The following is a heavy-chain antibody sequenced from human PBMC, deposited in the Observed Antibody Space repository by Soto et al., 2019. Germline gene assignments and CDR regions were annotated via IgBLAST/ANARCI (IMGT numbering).Heavy chain of an antibody. CDR3: ARGRYSSRDRPFFLDY. Sequence: KPSETLSLTCAVYGGSFSGYYWSWIRQPPGKGLEWIGEINHSGSTNYNPSLKSRVTISVDTSKNQFSLKLSSVTAADTAVYYCARGRYSSRDRPFFLDYWGQGTLVTVS. CDR1: GGSFSGYY. V-gene: IGHV4-34*01. D-gene: IGHD6-19*01. J-gene: IGHJ4*02. CDR2: INHSGST.